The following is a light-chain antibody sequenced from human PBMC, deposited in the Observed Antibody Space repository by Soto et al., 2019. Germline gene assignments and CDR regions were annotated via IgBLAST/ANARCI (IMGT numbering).Light chain of an antibody. V-gene: IGLV2-14*01. Sequence: QSALTQPASVSGSPGQSITISCTGTSSDVGGYNYVSWYQQHPGKAPKLMIYEVSHRPSGVSNRFSGSKSGNTASLTISGLQAEDEADYYCSSYTSSSNVVFGGGTNLTVL. J-gene: IGLJ2*01. CDR3: SSYTSSSNVV. CDR2: EVS. CDR1: SSDVGGYNY.